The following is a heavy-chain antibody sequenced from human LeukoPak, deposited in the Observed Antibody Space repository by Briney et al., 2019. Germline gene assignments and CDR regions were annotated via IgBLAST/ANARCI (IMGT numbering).Heavy chain of an antibody. V-gene: IGHV1-46*01. J-gene: IGHJ5*02. Sequence: ASVKVSCKASGYTLISYQMHWVRQAPGQGLEWMGIINPTGGSTSHAQKFQGRVTMTRDTSTSTVYMELSSLRSEDTAVYYCARGPTYYYGSGSYDWFDPWGQGTLVTVSS. CDR1: GYTLISYQ. D-gene: IGHD3-10*01. CDR2: INPTGGST. CDR3: ARGPTYYYGSGSYDWFDP.